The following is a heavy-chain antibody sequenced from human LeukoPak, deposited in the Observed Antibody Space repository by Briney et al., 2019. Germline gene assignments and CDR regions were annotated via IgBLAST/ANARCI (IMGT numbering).Heavy chain of an antibody. V-gene: IGHV3-7*01. D-gene: IGHD6-6*01. J-gene: IGHJ4*02. CDR2: IKQDGSEK. Sequence: GGSLRLSCAASGFTFSSYWMSWVRQAPGKGLEWVANIKQDGSEKYYVDSVKGRFTISRDNAKNSLYLRMNSLRAEDTAVYYCARFSYSSFYDYWGQGTLVTVSS. CDR1: GFTFSSYW. CDR3: ARFSYSSFYDY.